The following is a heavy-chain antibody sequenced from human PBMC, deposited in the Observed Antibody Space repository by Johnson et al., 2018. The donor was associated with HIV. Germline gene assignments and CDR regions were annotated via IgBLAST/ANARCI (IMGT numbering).Heavy chain of an antibody. Sequence: VQLVESGGGLVKPGGSLRLSCAASGFTFSYAWMSWVRQAPGKGLEWIGRITSKTDGGTAESAAPVKDRFTISRDDSKNTLYLQMNSLRAEDTAVYYCARDRTSQRWELLPDDAFDIWGQGTMVTVSS. CDR2: ITSKTDGGTA. CDR3: ARDRTSQRWELLPDDAFDI. J-gene: IGHJ3*02. V-gene: IGHV3-15*01. CDR1: GFTFSYAW. D-gene: IGHD1-26*01.